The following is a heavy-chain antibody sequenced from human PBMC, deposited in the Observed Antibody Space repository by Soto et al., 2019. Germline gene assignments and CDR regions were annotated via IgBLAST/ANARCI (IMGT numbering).Heavy chain of an antibody. CDR3: VRGDHFDRSWFDP. CDR2: IYYSGST. Sequence: ASETLSLTCTVSGGSITNYYWNWIRQPPGKGLEWIGYIYYSGSTYYKPSLKSRVTISVDTSKNQFSLNLNSVTAADTAVYYCVRGDHFDRSWFDPWGHGTLVTVS. J-gene: IGHJ5*02. CDR1: GGSITNYY. V-gene: IGHV4-59*01. D-gene: IGHD3-22*01.